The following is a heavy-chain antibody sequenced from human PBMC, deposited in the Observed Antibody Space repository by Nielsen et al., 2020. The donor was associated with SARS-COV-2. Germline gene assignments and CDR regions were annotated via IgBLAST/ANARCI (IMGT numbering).Heavy chain of an antibody. J-gene: IGHJ6*04. Sequence: GSLRLSCTVSGGSISSSSYYWGWIRQPPGKGLEWIGSIYHSGSTYYNPSLKSRVTISVDTSKNQFSLKLSSVTAADTAVYYCAREDVDYGDYVPSVWGKGTTVTVSS. CDR3: AREDVDYGDYVPSV. D-gene: IGHD4-17*01. CDR2: IYHSGST. CDR1: GGSISSSSYY. V-gene: IGHV4-39*07.